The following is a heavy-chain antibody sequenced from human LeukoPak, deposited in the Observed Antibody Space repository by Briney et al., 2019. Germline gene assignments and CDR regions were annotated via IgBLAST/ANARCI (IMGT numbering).Heavy chain of an antibody. CDR2: ISSSSSAI. CDR3: ARRPYSSSWHHFDY. V-gene: IGHV3-48*01. CDR1: GFTFSSYS. J-gene: IGHJ4*02. Sequence: GSLRLSCAASGFTFSSYSMNWVRQAPGKGLEWVSYISSSSSAIYYADSVRGRFTISRDNVKNSLYLQMNSLRAEDTAVYYCARRPYSSSWHHFDYWGQGTLVTVSS. D-gene: IGHD6-13*01.